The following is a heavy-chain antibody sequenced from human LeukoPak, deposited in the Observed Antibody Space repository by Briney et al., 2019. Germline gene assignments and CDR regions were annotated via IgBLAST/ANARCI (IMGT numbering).Heavy chain of an antibody. J-gene: IGHJ4*02. CDR2: IGGWSVPI. CDR1: GFTFSSYG. CDR3: ARDPGFAVAR. V-gene: IGHV3-48*04. Sequence: GGSLRLSCRVSGFTFSSYGMNWVRQAPGKGLEWVAYIGGWSVPIDYADSVKGRFTVSRDNGDSTLYLEMNSPRVEDTGVYYCARDPGFAVARWGQGALVIVSS.